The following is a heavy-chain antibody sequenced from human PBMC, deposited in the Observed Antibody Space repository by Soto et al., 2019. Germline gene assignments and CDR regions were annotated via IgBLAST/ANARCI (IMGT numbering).Heavy chain of an antibody. J-gene: IGHJ4*02. CDR1: GFTFSSYV. D-gene: IGHD6-19*01. V-gene: IGHV3-33*01. CDR2: IWYDGSNK. CDR3: ARDHSSGRSLDY. Sequence: PGGSLRLSCEASGFTFSSYVMHWVRQAPGKGLEWVAIIWYDGSNKNYADPVKGRFTISRDNSKNTLFLEMNNLRAEDTAVYYCARDHSSGRSLDYWGQGSLVTVSS.